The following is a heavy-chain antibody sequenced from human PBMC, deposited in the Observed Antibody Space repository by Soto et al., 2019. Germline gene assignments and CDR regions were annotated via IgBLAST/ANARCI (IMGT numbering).Heavy chain of an antibody. CDR1: GFTFSSYA. Sequence: GGSLRLSCAASGFTFSSYAVSWVRQAPGKGPEWITSISGSGSTIYYADSVKGRFTISRDNSKNTLYLQMSSLRAEDTAVYYCAKVFYYYDSSGYYYFDYWGQGTLVTVSS. CDR3: AKVFYYYDSSGYYYFDY. J-gene: IGHJ4*02. CDR2: ISGSGSTI. D-gene: IGHD3-22*01. V-gene: IGHV3-23*01.